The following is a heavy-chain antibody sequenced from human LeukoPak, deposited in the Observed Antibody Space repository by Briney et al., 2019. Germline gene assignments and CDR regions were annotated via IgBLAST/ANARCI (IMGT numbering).Heavy chain of an antibody. CDR3: VRGSSGTVVRGVAWAWFDP. Sequence: GGSLRLSCVASGFTFSNYWMTWVRQAPGKGLEWVANIKPDGSEKHFVDSVRGRFTISRDNAKDSLYLQMNSLRAEDTAVYYCVRGSSGTVVRGVAWAWFDPWGQGTLVTVSS. CDR2: IKPDGSEK. V-gene: IGHV3-7*05. J-gene: IGHJ5*02. D-gene: IGHD3-10*01. CDR1: GFTFSNYW.